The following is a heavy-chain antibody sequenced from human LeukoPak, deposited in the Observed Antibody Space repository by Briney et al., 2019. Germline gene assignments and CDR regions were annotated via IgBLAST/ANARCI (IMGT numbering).Heavy chain of an antibody. V-gene: IGHV4-39*07. J-gene: IGHJ3*02. CDR3: AKSNGYGLVDI. D-gene: IGHD3-10*01. CDR2: ICYSGCT. Sequence: SETLSFTGNVSGGSICTRNYYWGWIRQPLGKGMGLIGNICYSGCTYYCPSRGSRVTISLDTTTNHFFRRLNSATTAVTDVDFCAKSNGYGLVDIWGQGTMVTVSS. CDR1: GGSICTRNYY.